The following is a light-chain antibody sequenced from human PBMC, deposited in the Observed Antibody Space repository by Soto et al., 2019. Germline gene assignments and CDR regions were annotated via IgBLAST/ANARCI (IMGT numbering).Light chain of an antibody. J-gene: IGKJ3*01. CDR1: QSLRSSY. Sequence: EVVLTQSPGTLSLSLGERATLSCRASQSLRSSYLAWYQQKPGQAPRLLIYGASSRATGIPDRFSGSGSGTDFTLTISRLEPEDFAVYYCHQYGGTPLTFGPGTKVDIK. V-gene: IGKV3-20*01. CDR3: HQYGGTPLT. CDR2: GAS.